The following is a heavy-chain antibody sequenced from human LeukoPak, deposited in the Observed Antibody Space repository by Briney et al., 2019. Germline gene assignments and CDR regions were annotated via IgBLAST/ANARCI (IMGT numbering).Heavy chain of an antibody. CDR2: INPNSGGT. CDR3: ARSHIVATIAAPFDP. Sequence: ASVKVSCKASGYTFTGYYMHWVRQAPGQGLEWMGWINPNSGGTNYPQKFQDRVTMTRDTSINTAYMELSRLRSDDTAVYYCARSHIVATIAAPFDPWGQGTLVTVSS. J-gene: IGHJ5*02. D-gene: IGHD5-12*01. CDR1: GYTFTGYY. V-gene: IGHV1-2*02.